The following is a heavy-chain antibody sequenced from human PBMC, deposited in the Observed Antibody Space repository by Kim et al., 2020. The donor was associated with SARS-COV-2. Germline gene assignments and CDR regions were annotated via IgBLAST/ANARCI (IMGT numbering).Heavy chain of an antibody. CDR1: GFTFSSYA. J-gene: IGHJ4*02. CDR2: ISGSGGST. Sequence: GGSLRLSCAASGFTFSSYAMSWVRQAPGKGLEWVSAISGSGGSTYYADSVKGRFTISRDNSKNTLYLQMNSLRAEDTAVYYCAKAGEAKGYGDSHSDYWGQGTLVTVSS. CDR3: AKAGEAKGYGDSHSDY. D-gene: IGHD4-17*01. V-gene: IGHV3-23*01.